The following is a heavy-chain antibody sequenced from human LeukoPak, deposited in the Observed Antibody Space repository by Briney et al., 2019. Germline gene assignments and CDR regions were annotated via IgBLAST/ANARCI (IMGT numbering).Heavy chain of an antibody. V-gene: IGHV3-23*01. CDR2: ISGSGGST. CDR1: GFTFSSYA. Sequence: GGSLRLPCAASGFTFSSYAMSWVRQAPGKGLEWVSAISGSGGSTYYADSVKGRFTISRDNSKNTLYLQMNSLRAEDTAVYYCAKDRAYSGSYHDAFDIWGQGTMVTVSS. D-gene: IGHD1-26*01. J-gene: IGHJ3*02. CDR3: AKDRAYSGSYHDAFDI.